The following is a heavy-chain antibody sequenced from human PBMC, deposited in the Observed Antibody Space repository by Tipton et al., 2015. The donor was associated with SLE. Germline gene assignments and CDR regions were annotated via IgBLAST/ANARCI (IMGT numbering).Heavy chain of an antibody. Sequence: QLVQSGGGLVEPGGSLRLFCAASGFTVSIYYMNWVRRAPGKGLEWVSVIADDGSTNYADSAKGRFTVSRDNSKNTRDLQMNSLRAEDTAVYYCAGGLLWFRKLWYCGHDALDIRREGTLVTVSS. D-gene: IGHD3-10*01. CDR1: GFTVSIYY. CDR3: AGGLLWFRKLWYCGHDALDI. J-gene: IGHJ3*02. CDR2: IADDGST. V-gene: IGHV3-53*04.